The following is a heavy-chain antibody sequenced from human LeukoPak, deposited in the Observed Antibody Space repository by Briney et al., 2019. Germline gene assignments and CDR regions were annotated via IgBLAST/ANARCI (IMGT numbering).Heavy chain of an antibody. Sequence: GASVKVSRKASGYTFTSYGISWVRQAPGQGLEWMGWISTYNGHTNYARKVQGRVTMTTDTSTSTAYMELRSLRSDDTAVYYCAREGGRYCSGGSCYSSNGWYRGLNYWGQGTLVTVSS. D-gene: IGHD2-15*01. CDR1: GYTFTSYG. V-gene: IGHV1-18*01. CDR3: AREGGRYCSGGSCYSSNGWYRGLNY. J-gene: IGHJ4*02. CDR2: ISTYNGHT.